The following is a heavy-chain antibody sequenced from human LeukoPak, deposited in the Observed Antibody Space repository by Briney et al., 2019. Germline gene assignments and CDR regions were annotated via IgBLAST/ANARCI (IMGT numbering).Heavy chain of an antibody. Sequence: ASVKVSCKASGYTFTGYYMHWVRQAPGQGLEWMGRINPNSGGTNYAQKFQGRVTMTRDTSISTAYMELNRLRSDDTAVYYCARGGYSYYYYGMDVWGQGTTVTVSS. V-gene: IGHV1-2*06. D-gene: IGHD5-18*01. CDR2: INPNSGGT. CDR3: ARGGYSYYYYGMDV. CDR1: GYTFTGYY. J-gene: IGHJ6*02.